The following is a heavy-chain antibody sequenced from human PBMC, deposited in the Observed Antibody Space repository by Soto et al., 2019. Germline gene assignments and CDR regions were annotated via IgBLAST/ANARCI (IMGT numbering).Heavy chain of an antibody. V-gene: IGHV1-2*02. CDR1: GYTFTGYY. Sequence: ASVKVSCKASGYTFTGYYMHWVRQAPGQGLEWMGWINPNSGGTDYAQKFQGRVTMTRDTSISTAYMELSRLRSDDTAVYYCAGGVLSGSYYNWYDPWGQGTPVTVSS. D-gene: IGHD1-26*01. J-gene: IGHJ5*02. CDR2: INPNSGGT. CDR3: AGGVLSGSYYNWYDP.